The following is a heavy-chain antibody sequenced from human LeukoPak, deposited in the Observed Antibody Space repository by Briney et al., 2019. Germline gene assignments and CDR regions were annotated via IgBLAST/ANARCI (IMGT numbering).Heavy chain of an antibody. D-gene: IGHD4-23*01. J-gene: IGHJ4*02. Sequence: SETLSLTCTVSGGSISSSSYYWGWIRQPPGKGLEWIGSMYYSGNTYYNPSLKSRVTISVDTSKNQFSLKLSSVTAADTAVYYCARDYYGGRFDYWGQGTLVTVSS. CDR1: GGSISSSSYY. CDR3: ARDYYGGRFDY. CDR2: MYYSGNT. V-gene: IGHV4-39*02.